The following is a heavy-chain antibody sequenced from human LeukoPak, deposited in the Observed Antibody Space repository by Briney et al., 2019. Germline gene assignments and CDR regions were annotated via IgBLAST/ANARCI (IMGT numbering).Heavy chain of an antibody. Sequence: SETLSLTCTVSGGSISSYYWSWIRQPAGKGLEWIGRIYSSGSTNYNPSLKSRVPMSVDRSKTQFSLKLPSVTAADTAVYYCARMKDCGGDCYSVDYWGQGTLVTVSS. CDR3: ARMKDCGGDCYSVDY. V-gene: IGHV4-4*07. CDR1: GGSISSYY. CDR2: IYSSGST. J-gene: IGHJ4*02. D-gene: IGHD2-21*02.